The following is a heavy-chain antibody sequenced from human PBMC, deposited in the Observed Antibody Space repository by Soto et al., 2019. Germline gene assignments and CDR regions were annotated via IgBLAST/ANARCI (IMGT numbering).Heavy chain of an antibody. CDR3: ARALARTLRYFDWSYAFDI. CDR1: GGTFSSYT. CDR2: IIPILGIA. Sequence: QVQLVQSGAEVKKPGSSVKVSCKASGGTFSSYTISWVRQAPGQGLEWMGRIIPILGIANYAQKFQGRVTITADKSTSTAYMELSSLRSEDTAVYYCARALARTLRYFDWSYAFDIWGQGTMVTVSS. J-gene: IGHJ3*02. V-gene: IGHV1-69*02. D-gene: IGHD3-9*01.